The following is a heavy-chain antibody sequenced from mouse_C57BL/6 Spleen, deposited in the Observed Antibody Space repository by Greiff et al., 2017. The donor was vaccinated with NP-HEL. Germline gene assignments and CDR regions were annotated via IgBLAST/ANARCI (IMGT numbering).Heavy chain of an antibody. Sequence: EVQGVESGGGLVKPGGSLKLSCAASGFTFSSYAMSWVRQTPEKRLEWVATISDGGSYTYYPDNVKGRFTISRDNAKNNLYLQMSHLKSEDTAMYYCARDQGLRREAWFAYWGQGTLVTVSA. J-gene: IGHJ3*01. CDR1: GFTFSSYA. V-gene: IGHV5-4*01. D-gene: IGHD2-4*01. CDR2: ISDGGSYT. CDR3: ARDQGLRREAWFAY.